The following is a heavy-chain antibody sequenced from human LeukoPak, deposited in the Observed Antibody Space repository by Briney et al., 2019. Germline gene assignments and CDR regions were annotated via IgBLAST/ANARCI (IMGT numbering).Heavy chain of an antibody. J-gene: IGHJ4*02. CDR3: ARGLHSGIFGLGDY. CDR2: IIPILGIA. Sequence: SVKVSCKASGGTFSSYAISWVRQAPGQGLEWMGRIIPILGIANYAQEFQGRVTITADKSTSTAYMELSSLRSEDTAVYYCARGLHSGIFGLGDYWGQGTLVTVSS. D-gene: IGHD3-3*01. CDR1: GGTFSSYA. V-gene: IGHV1-69*04.